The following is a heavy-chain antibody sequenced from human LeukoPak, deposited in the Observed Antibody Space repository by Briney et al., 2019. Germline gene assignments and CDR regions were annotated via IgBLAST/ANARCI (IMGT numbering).Heavy chain of an antibody. D-gene: IGHD1-26*01. V-gene: IGHV4-59*01. J-gene: IGHJ6*03. CDR2: IYYSGST. CDR1: GGSISSYY. CDR3: AIGWDSGSYYYYYMDV. Sequence: SETLSLTCTVSGGSISSYYWSWIRQPPGKGLEWIGYIYYSGSTNYNPSLKSRVTISVDTSKNQFSLKLRSLTAADTAVYYGAIGWDSGSYYYYYMDVGGKDTTLTV.